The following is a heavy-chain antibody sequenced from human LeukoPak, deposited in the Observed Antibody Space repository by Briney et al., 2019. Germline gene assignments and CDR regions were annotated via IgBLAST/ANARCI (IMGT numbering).Heavy chain of an antibody. D-gene: IGHD4-23*01. J-gene: IGHJ1*01. Sequence: SETLSLTCTVSGGSISSYYWTWIRQPPGKALEWIGEINHGGSTNYNPSLKRRVTISVDTSKNQFSLKLSSVTAADTAVYYCARYLDYGGNSRVFQHWGQGTLVTVSS. V-gene: IGHV4-34*01. CDR1: GGSISSYY. CDR3: ARYLDYGGNSRVFQH. CDR2: INHGGST.